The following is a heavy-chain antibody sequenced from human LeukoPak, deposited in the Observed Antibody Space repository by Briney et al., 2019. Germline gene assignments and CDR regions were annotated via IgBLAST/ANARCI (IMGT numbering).Heavy chain of an antibody. D-gene: IGHD6-25*01. CDR2: VNGPGDWT. J-gene: IGHJ3*01. Sequence: GGSLRLSCAASGFTFSSHWMHWVRQAPGEGLVWISRVNGPGDWTHYADSVRGRFIISRDNAENTISLQMNNLRAEDTAVYFCAREVFEGQRQSDAFDVWGQGTMVTVSS. CDR3: AREVFEGQRQSDAFDV. CDR1: GFTFSSHW. V-gene: IGHV3-74*01.